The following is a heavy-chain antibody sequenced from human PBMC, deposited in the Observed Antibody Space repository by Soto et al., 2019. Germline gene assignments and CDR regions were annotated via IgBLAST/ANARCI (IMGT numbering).Heavy chain of an antibody. CDR1: GFTFSSYA. D-gene: IGHD3-22*01. V-gene: IGHV3-30-3*01. J-gene: IGHJ3*02. Sequence: QVQLVESGGGVVQPGRSLRLSCAASGFTFSSYAMHWVRQAPGKGLEWVAVISYDGSNKYYADSVKGRFTISRDNSKNTLYLQRNSLRAEDTAVYYCARDSALYDSSGYYYLRAFDIWGQGTMVTVSS. CDR2: ISYDGSNK. CDR3: ARDSALYDSSGYYYLRAFDI.